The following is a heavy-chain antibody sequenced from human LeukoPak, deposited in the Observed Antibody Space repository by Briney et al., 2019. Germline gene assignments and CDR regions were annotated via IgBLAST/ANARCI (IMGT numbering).Heavy chain of an antibody. CDR1: GFTFSSYA. CDR2: IYSGGTT. J-gene: IGHJ4*02. Sequence: GGSLRLSCAASGFTFSSYAMSWVRQAPGKGLEWVSVIYSGGTTYYADSVKGRFTISRDNSKNTLYLQMNSLRAEDTAVYYCARDQSSGWYFSFDYWGQGTLVTVSS. CDR3: ARDQSSGWYFSFDY. D-gene: IGHD6-19*01. V-gene: IGHV3-53*01.